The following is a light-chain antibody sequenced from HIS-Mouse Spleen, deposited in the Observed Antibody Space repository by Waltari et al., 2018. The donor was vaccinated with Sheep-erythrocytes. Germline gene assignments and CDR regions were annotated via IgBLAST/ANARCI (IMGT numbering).Light chain of an antibody. J-gene: IGKJ1*01. CDR1: QRISSW. Sequence: DIQMTQSPTPVSPSVRAEVTITCLASQRISSWLAWYQQKPGKAPKLLIYKASSLESGVPSRFSGSGSGTEFTLTISSLQPDDFATYYCQQYNSYSWTFGQGTKVEIK. V-gene: IGKV1-5*03. CDR2: KAS. CDR3: QQYNSYSWT.